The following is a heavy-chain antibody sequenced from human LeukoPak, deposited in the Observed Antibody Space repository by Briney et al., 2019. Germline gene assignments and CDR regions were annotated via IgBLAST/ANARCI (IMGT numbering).Heavy chain of an antibody. Sequence: GGSLRLSCAASGFTFSSYAMSWVRQAPGKGLEWVSAISGSGGSTYYADSVKGRFTISRDNSKNALYLQMNSLRAEDTAVYYCAKTTSGRWLQLWGQGTLVTVSS. V-gene: IGHV3-23*01. D-gene: IGHD5-24*01. CDR3: AKTTSGRWLQL. J-gene: IGHJ4*02. CDR2: ISGSGGST. CDR1: GFTFSSYA.